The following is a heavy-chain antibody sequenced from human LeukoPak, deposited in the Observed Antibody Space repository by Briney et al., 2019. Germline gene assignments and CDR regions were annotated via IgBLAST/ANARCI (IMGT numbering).Heavy chain of an antibody. CDR2: IYYSGST. Sequence: SETLSLTCTVSGGSISSYYWGWIRQPPGKGLEWIGYIYYSGSTNYNPSLKSRVTISVDTSKNRFSLKLSSVTAADTAVYYCARHDFDTDYYYGMDVWGQGTTVTVSS. CDR3: ARHDFDTDYYYGMDV. CDR1: GGSISSYY. V-gene: IGHV4-59*08. D-gene: IGHD3-22*01. J-gene: IGHJ6*02.